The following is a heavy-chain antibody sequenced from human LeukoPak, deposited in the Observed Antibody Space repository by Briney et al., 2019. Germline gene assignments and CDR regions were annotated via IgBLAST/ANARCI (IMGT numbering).Heavy chain of an antibody. CDR1: GFTFSDYY. CDR3: ARATTTDDLLSFDY. CDR2: ISSSGSTI. V-gene: IGHV3-11*01. D-gene: IGHD1-26*01. Sequence: GGSLRLSCAASGFTFSDYYMSWIRQAPGKGLEWVSYISSSGSTIYYADSVKGRFTISRDNAKNSLYLQMNSLRAEDTAVYYCARATTTDDLLSFDYWGQGTLVTVSS. J-gene: IGHJ4*02.